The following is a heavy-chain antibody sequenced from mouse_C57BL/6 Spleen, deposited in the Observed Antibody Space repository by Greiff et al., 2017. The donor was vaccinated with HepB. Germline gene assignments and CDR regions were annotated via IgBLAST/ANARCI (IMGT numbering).Heavy chain of an antibody. J-gene: IGHJ3*01. CDR2: ISSGGSYT. V-gene: IGHV5-6*01. Sequence: EVQVVESGGDLVKPGGSLKLSCAASGFTFSSYGMSWVRQTPDKRLEWVATISSGGSYTYYPDSVKGRFTISRDNAKNTLYLQMSSVKSEDTAMYYCARGGFAYWGQGTLVTVSA. CDR1: GFTFSSYG. CDR3: ARGGFAY.